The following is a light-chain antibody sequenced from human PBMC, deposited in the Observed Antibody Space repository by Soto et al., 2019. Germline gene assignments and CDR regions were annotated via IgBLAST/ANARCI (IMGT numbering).Light chain of an antibody. J-gene: IGLJ1*01. CDR3: QSHDKRLTAYV. V-gene: IGLV1-40*01. CDR2: GYG. Sequence: QSVLTQPPSVSGTRGQRVTISRSGTSSSIGAGYEVHWDHQLPGTPPKRVVSGYGNLSSGVPDRLSAYQSCTSASLSITGLQAEDEGHYYCQSHDKRLTAYVFGTGTKVTVL. CDR1: SSSIGAGYE.